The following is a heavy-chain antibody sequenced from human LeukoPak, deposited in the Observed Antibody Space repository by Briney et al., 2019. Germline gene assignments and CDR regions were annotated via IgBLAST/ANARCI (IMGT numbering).Heavy chain of an antibody. V-gene: IGHV3-23*01. J-gene: IGHJ4*02. CDR2: ISGSGATT. Sequence: PGGSLRLSCAASGFTFSSYGMNWVRQAPGRGLEWVSGISGSGATTSYADSVKGRFTISRDNSKNSLSLQVSSLRAEDTAVYYCAKTNGYYSDWGQGTLVTVSS. D-gene: IGHD3-22*01. CDR3: AKTNGYYSD. CDR1: GFTFSSYG.